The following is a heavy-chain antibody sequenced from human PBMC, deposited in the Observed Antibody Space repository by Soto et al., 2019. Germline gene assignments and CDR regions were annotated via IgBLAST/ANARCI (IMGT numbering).Heavy chain of an antibody. CDR2: INAGNGNT. CDR3: ARERITMVRGVIKTYYYYGMDV. V-gene: IGHV1-3*01. J-gene: IGHJ6*04. Sequence: ASVKVSCKASGYTFTSYAMHWVRQAPGQRLEWMGWINAGNGNTKYSQKFQGRVTITRDTSASTAYMELSSLRSEDTAVYYCARERITMVRGVIKTYYYYGMDVWGKGTTVTVSS. CDR1: GYTFTSYA. D-gene: IGHD3-10*01.